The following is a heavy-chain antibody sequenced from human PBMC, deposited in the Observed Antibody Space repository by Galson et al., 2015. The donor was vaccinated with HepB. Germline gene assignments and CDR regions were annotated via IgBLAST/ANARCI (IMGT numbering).Heavy chain of an antibody. Sequence: SVTVSCKASGSTFTSYDINWVRQATGQGLEWMGWMNPDSGNTGCAQKFQGRVTMTRDTSIDTAYMELSSLRSEDTAVYFCAREVDYYYSSDSDAFDIWGQGTMVTVSS. CDR2: MNPDSGNT. D-gene: IGHD3-22*01. CDR3: AREVDYYYSSDSDAFDI. CDR1: GSTFTSYD. J-gene: IGHJ3*02. V-gene: IGHV1-8*01.